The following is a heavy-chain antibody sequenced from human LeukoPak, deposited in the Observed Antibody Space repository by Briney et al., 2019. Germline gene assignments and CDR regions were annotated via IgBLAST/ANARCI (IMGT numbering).Heavy chain of an antibody. CDR2: IYYSGST. CDR3: ASSSSWGYYGMDV. D-gene: IGHD6-13*01. V-gene: IGHV4-30-4*01. J-gene: IGHJ6*02. Sequence: SETLSLTCTVSGGTISSGDYCWSWIRQPPGKGLEWIGYIYYSGSTYYNPSLKSRVTISVDPSKNQFSLKLSSVTAADTAVYYCASSSSWGYYGMDVWGQGTTVTVSS. CDR1: GGTISSGDYC.